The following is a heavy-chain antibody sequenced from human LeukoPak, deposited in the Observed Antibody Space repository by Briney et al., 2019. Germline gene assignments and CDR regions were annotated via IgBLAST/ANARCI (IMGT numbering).Heavy chain of an antibody. CDR1: GFTFNSYG. D-gene: IGHD2-21*02. J-gene: IGHJ4*02. V-gene: IGHV3-30*18. Sequence: GRSLRLSCAASGFTFNSYGMHWVRQAPGKGLEWVAVISYDGSNKYYADSVKGRFTISRDNPKNTVNLQMNSLRAEDTAVYYCAKDYEAYCGGDCYSFFDNWGQGTLVTVSS. CDR3: AKDYEAYCGGDCYSFFDN. CDR2: ISYDGSNK.